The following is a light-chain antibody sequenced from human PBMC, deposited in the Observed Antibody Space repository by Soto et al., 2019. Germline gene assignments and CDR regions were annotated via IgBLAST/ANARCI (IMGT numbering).Light chain of an antibody. Sequence: DIQMTQSPSTLSASVGDIVTITFRASQSMTSWLAWYQQKPGTAPKLLIYKASSLQRGVPSRFSGSGSGTEFTLTISSLQHDDFATDYCQQYSSYPYTVGQGPKLEIK. CDR2: KAS. J-gene: IGKJ2*01. V-gene: IGKV1-5*03. CDR1: QSMTSW. CDR3: QQYSSYPYT.